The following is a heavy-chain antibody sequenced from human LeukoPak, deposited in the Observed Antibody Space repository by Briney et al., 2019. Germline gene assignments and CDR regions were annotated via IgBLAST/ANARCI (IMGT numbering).Heavy chain of an antibody. Sequence: SQTLSLTCAISGDSVSSNSAARNWIRQSPSRGLEWLGRTYYRSKWYNDYAVSVKSRITINPDTSKNQFSLQLNSVTPEDTAVYYCASCVGSWCSYYYYGMDVWGQGTTVTVSS. J-gene: IGHJ6*02. CDR2: TYYRSKWYN. D-gene: IGHD2-15*01. V-gene: IGHV6-1*01. CDR3: ASCVGSWCSYYYYGMDV. CDR1: GDSVSSNSAA.